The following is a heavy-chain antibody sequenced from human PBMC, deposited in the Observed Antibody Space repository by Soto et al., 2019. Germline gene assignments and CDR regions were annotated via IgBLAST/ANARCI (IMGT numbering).Heavy chain of an antibody. D-gene: IGHD3-10*01. Sequence: QVQLQESGPGLVKPSQTLSLTCTVSGDSISSGGYYWTWIRQHPGKGLEWIGYIYYSGSTYYNPSLKSRVSLSVDTSKNQFSLKLSSVTAADTAVYYCARGLGSGNWDYWGQGILVTVSS. CDR1: GDSISSGGYY. CDR2: IYYSGST. J-gene: IGHJ4*02. CDR3: ARGLGSGNWDY. V-gene: IGHV4-31*03.